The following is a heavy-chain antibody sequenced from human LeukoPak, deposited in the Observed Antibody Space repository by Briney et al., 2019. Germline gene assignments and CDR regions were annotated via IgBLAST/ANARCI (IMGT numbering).Heavy chain of an antibody. CDR2: ISAYNGNT. J-gene: IGHJ6*03. D-gene: IGHD3-9*01. CDR3: ARDRLGYFDWLLPLTSYYYYMDV. CDR1: GYTFTSYG. Sequence: ASVKVSCKASGYTFTSYGISWVRQAPGQGLEWMGWISAYNGNTNYAQKLQGRVTMTTDTSTSTACMELRSLRSDDTAVYYCARDRLGYFDWLLPLTSYYYYMDVWGKGTTVTVSS. V-gene: IGHV1-18*01.